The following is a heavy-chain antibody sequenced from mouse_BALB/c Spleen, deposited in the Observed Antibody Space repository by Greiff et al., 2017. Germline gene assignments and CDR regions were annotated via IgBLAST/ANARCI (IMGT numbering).Heavy chain of an antibody. D-gene: IGHD2-1*01. CDR1: GDSITSGY. CDR2: ISYSGST. V-gene: IGHV3-8*02. J-gene: IGHJ2*01. CDR3: ARGGNYVSYYFDY. Sequence: VQLKQSGPSLVKPSQTLSLTCSVTGDSITSGYWNWIRKFPGNKLEYMGYISYSGSTYYNPSLKSRISITRDTSKNQYYLQLNSVTTEDTATYYCARGGNYVSYYFDYWGQGTTLTVSS.